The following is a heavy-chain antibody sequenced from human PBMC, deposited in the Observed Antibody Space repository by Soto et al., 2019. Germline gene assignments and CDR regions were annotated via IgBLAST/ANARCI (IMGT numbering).Heavy chain of an antibody. Sequence: GGSLRLSCAASGFTFNRYAMSWVRQAPGKGLEWVSTISGSGGSTYYADSVQGRFTISRDNSKNTLYLQMNSLGAEDTAVYYCARADLGYCISTSGYFDYWGQGTLVTVSS. V-gene: IGHV3-23*01. D-gene: IGHD2-2*01. CDR1: GFTFNRYA. CDR3: ARADLGYCISTSGYFDY. CDR2: ISGSGGST. J-gene: IGHJ4*02.